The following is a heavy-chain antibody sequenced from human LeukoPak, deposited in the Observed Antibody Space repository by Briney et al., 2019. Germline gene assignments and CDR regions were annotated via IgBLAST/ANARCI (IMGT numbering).Heavy chain of an antibody. CDR3: ARGMSSGRYAVDI. V-gene: IGHV3-30-3*01. D-gene: IGHD6-19*01. CDR1: GFAFSTYA. Sequence: GGSLRLSCAASGFAFSTYAMHWVRQAPGKGLEWVAVISYDGSVKYYADSVKGRFTISRDNSKNTLYLQMNSLRAEDTAVYYCARGMSSGRYAVDIWGQGTMVTVSS. J-gene: IGHJ3*02. CDR2: ISYDGSVK.